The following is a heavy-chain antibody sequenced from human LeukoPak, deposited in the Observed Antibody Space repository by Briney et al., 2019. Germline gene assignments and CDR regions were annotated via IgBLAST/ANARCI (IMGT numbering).Heavy chain of an antibody. CDR2: IYPGDSDT. J-gene: IGHJ3*02. V-gene: IGHV5-51*01. Sequence: GESLQISCQGSGYTFTSYWIGWVRQVPGKGLEWMGIIYPGDSDTRYSPAFQGQVTISADKSISTAYLQWSSLKASDTAMYYCARGSGGYYLYAFDIWGQGTMVTVSS. D-gene: IGHD3-22*01. CDR3: ARGSGGYYLYAFDI. CDR1: GYTFTSYW.